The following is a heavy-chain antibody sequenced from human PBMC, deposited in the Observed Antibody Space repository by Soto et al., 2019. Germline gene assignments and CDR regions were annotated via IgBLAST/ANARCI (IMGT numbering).Heavy chain of an antibody. V-gene: IGHV3-30*03. Sequence: QVQLVESGGGVVQPGRSLRLSCAASGFTFSSYGMHWVRQAPGKGLEWVAVISYDGSNKYYADSVKGRFTISRDNSKNALYLQMNSLRAEDTAGYYCAPHTFGNLGGVDYWGQGTLVTVSS. CDR1: GFTFSSYG. J-gene: IGHJ4*02. D-gene: IGHD3-10*01. CDR3: APHTFGNLGGVDY. CDR2: ISYDGSNK.